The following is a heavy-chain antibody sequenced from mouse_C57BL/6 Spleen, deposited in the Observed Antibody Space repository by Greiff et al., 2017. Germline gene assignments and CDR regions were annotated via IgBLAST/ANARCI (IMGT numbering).Heavy chain of an antibody. CDR3: ARDYGSRSLDY. J-gene: IGHJ2*01. CDR2: INPGSGGN. Sequence: VKLQESGAELVRPGTSVKVSCKASGYAFTNYLIEWVKQRPGQGLEWIGVINPGSGGNNYNEKFKGKATLTADKSSSTAYMQLSSLTSEDSAVYFCARDYGSRSLDYWGQGTTLTVAS. CDR1: GYAFTNYL. D-gene: IGHD1-1*01. V-gene: IGHV1-54*01.